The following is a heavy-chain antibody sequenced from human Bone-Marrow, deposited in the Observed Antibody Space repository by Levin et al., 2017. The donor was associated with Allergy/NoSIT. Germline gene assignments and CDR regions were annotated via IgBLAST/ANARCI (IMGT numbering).Heavy chain of an antibody. CDR3: ARDGQWLGAFDY. Sequence: GGSLRLSCAASGFTFSSYAMHWVRQAPGKGLEWVAVISYDGSNKYYADSVKGRFTISRDNSKNTLYLQMNSLRAEDTAVYYCARDGQWLGAFDYWGQGTLVTVSS. D-gene: IGHD6-19*01. CDR2: ISYDGSNK. J-gene: IGHJ4*02. CDR1: GFTFSSYA. V-gene: IGHV3-30-3*01.